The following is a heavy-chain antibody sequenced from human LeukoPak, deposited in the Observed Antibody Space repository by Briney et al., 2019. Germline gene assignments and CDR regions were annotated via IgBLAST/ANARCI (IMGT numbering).Heavy chain of an antibody. CDR3: ARDHGYYYDSSGYYYYY. Sequence: ASVKVSCKASGYTFTSYYMHWVRQAPGQGLEWMGIINPSGGSTSYAQKFQGRVTMTRDTSISTAYMELSRLRSDDTAVYYCARDHGYYYDSSGYYYYYWGQGTLVTVSS. J-gene: IGHJ4*02. D-gene: IGHD3-22*01. CDR2: INPSGGST. CDR1: GYTFTSYY. V-gene: IGHV1-46*01.